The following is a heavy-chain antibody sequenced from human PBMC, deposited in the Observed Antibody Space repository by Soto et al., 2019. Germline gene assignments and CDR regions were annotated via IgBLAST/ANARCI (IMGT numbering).Heavy chain of an antibody. CDR3: ARDETSLVVPAAENWFDL. CDR1: GGTFSSYT. V-gene: IGHV1-69*04. D-gene: IGHD2-2*01. J-gene: IGHJ5*02. Sequence: SVKVSCKASGGTFSSYTISWVRQAPGQGLEWMGRIIPILGIANYAQKFQGRVTITADKSTSTAYMELSSLRSEDTAVYYCARDETSLVVPAAENWFDLWGQGTLVTVSS. CDR2: IIPILGIA.